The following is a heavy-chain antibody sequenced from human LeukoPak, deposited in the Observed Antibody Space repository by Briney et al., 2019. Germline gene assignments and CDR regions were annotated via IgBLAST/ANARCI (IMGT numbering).Heavy chain of an antibody. J-gene: IGHJ4*02. D-gene: IGHD3-10*01. CDR2: INHSGST. CDR1: GGSFSGYY. Sequence: TSETLSLTCAVYGGSFSGYYWSWIRQPPGKGLEWIGEINHSGSTNYNPSLKSRVTISVDTSKNQFSLKLSSVTAADTAVYYCARGRSGHGGLDYWGQGTLVTVSS. CDR3: ARGRSGHGGLDY. V-gene: IGHV4-34*01.